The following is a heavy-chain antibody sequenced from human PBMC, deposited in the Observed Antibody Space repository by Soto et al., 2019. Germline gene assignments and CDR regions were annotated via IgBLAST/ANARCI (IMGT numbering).Heavy chain of an antibody. D-gene: IGHD3-22*01. V-gene: IGHV5-51*01. Sequence: GESLKISCKGSGYSFTSYWIGWVRQMPGKGLEWMGIIYPGDSDTRYSTSFQGQVTISTDKSIGTAYLQWSSLKASDTARYYCARLAYYDSSGFREKYFDYWGQGTWSPSPQ. CDR1: GYSFTSYW. J-gene: IGHJ4*02. CDR3: ARLAYYDSSGFREKYFDY. CDR2: IYPGDSDT.